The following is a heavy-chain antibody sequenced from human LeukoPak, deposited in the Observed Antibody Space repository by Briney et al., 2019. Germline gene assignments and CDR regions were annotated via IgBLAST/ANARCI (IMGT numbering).Heavy chain of an antibody. CDR3: ARFPCSGDSCYSGMRALDI. CDR2: INHSGTT. CDR1: GGSFSGYY. Sequence: PSETLSLTCAVYGGSFSGYYWNWIRQSPGKGLEWIGEINHSGTTNYIASLKSRVTISVDTSKKQFSLKLSSVTAADTAVYYCARFPCSGDSCYSGMRALDIWGQGTTVTLSS. J-gene: IGHJ3*02. V-gene: IGHV4-34*01. D-gene: IGHD2-15*01.